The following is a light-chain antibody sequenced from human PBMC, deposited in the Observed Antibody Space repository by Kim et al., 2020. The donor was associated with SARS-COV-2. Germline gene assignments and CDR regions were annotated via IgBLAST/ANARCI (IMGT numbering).Light chain of an antibody. V-gene: IGLV6-57*03. CDR1: SGRIASNY. CDR3: QSYDGSNWV. CDR2: EDD. Sequence: GETVSIPCTRRSGRIASNYVQWYQQRPGSAPTTVIYEDDQRPSGVPDRFSGSVDSSADSASLTISGLKAEDEANYYCQSYDGSNWVFGGGTQLTVL. J-gene: IGLJ3*02.